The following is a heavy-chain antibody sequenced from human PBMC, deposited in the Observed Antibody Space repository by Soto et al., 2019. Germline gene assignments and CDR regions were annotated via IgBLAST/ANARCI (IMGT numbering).Heavy chain of an antibody. D-gene: IGHD4-4*01. CDR3: ARRITVTTRFSDYYCYMDF. Sequence: GESLKISCKGSGYSFTSYWIGWVRQMPGKGLEWMGTIYPGDSDTRYSPSFQGQVTISADKSISTAYLQWSSLKASDTAMYYCARRITVTTRFSDYYCYMDFWGKGTTVTVSS. CDR2: IYPGDSDT. J-gene: IGHJ6*03. V-gene: IGHV5-51*01. CDR1: GYSFTSYW.